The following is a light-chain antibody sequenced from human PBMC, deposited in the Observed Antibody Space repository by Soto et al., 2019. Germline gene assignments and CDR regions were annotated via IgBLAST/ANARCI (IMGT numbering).Light chain of an antibody. CDR2: SND. J-gene: IGLJ1*01. CDR3: AAWDGSLSAYV. V-gene: IGLV1-44*01. CDR1: SSNIGNNP. Sequence: QSVLTQPPSASGTPGQRVTVSCSGSSSNIGNNPVNWFQQLPGTAPKLLIYSNDQRPSGVLDRFSGSKSGTSASLAIGGLQSEDEADYYCAAWDGSLSAYVFGTGTKVTVL.